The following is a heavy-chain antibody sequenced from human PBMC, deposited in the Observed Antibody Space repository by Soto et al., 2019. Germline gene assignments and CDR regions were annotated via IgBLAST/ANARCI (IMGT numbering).Heavy chain of an antibody. CDR3: AKDSRGNNPRTFDP. J-gene: IGHJ5*02. CDR2: ISGSGTTT. V-gene: IGHV3-23*01. CDR1: GFTFNNYA. Sequence: PGGSLRLSCATSGFTFNNYAMTWVRQAPGKGLEWVSVISGSGTTTYYADSVKGRFTISRDNSKNTVYLQMNSLRGEDTAVYYCAKDSRGNNPRTFDPWGQGTLVTVSS. D-gene: IGHD2-2*01.